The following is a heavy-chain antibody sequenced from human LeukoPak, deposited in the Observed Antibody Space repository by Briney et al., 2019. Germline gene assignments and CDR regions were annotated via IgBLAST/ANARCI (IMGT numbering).Heavy chain of an antibody. V-gene: IGHV3-23*01. CDR2: ISGSGGST. J-gene: IGHJ4*02. D-gene: IGHD3-3*01. CDR1: GFSFRSYE. Sequence: GGSLRLSCAASGFSFRSYEMNWVRQAPGKGLEWVSAISGSGGSTYYVDSVKGRSTISRDNSKNTLYQQMNSLRAEDTAVYYCAKDSTYYDFWSGFDYWGQGTLVTVSS. CDR3: AKDSTYYDFWSGFDY.